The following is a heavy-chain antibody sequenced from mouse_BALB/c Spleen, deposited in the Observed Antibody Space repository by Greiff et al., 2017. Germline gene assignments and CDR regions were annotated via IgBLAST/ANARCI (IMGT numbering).Heavy chain of an antibody. V-gene: IGHV3-2*02. Sequence: EVQLQQSGPGLVKPSQSLSLTCTVTGYSITSDYAWNWIRQFPGNKLEWMGYISYSGSTSYNPSLKSRISITRDTSKNQFFLQLNSVTTEDTATYYCARPEGSSYAWFAYWGQGTLVTVSA. J-gene: IGHJ3*01. CDR2: ISYSGST. CDR1: GYSITSDYA. D-gene: IGHD1-1*01. CDR3: ARPEGSSYAWFAY.